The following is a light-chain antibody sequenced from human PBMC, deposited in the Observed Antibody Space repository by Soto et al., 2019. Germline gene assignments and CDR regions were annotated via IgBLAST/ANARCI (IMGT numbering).Light chain of an antibody. CDR3: QQYNNWPPFT. CDR1: QSVSSS. J-gene: IGKJ3*01. V-gene: IGKV3-15*01. Sequence: EIVMTQSPATLSVSPGERVTLSCRASQSVSSSLAWYQQKPGQAPRLLIYGASTRATGIPARFSGSGSGTEFTLTISSLQSEDFGVYYCQQYNNWPPFTFGPGTKVDI. CDR2: GAS.